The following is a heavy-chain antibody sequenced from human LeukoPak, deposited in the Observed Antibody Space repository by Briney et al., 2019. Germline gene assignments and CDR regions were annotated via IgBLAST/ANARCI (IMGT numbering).Heavy chain of an antibody. CDR3: ARGELTTGNAFDI. Sequence: GGSLRPSCAASGFTVSSNYMSWVRQAPGKGLEWVSVIYSGGGTYYADFVKGRFTISRDNSKNTLYLQMNSLRAEDTAVYYCARGELTTGNAFDIWGQGTMVTVSS. V-gene: IGHV3-53*01. CDR1: GFTVSSNY. D-gene: IGHD3-22*01. J-gene: IGHJ3*02. CDR2: IYSGGGT.